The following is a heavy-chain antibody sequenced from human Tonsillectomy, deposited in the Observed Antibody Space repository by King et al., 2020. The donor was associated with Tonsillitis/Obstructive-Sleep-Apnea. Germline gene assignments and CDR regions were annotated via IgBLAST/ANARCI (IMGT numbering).Heavy chain of an antibody. J-gene: IGHJ5*02. CDR1: GYSFTSHW. Sequence: VQLVESGAEVKKPGESLRISCRGFGYSFTSHWIAWVRQMPGKGLEWMGIIYPDDSDARYSPSFQGQVTISADKSINTAYLQWRSLKASDTAIYFCARHSVLTSVTMSRLDPWGQGTLVTVSS. CDR2: IYPDDSDA. CDR3: ARHSVLTSVTMSRLDP. V-gene: IGHV5-51*01. D-gene: IGHD4-11*01.